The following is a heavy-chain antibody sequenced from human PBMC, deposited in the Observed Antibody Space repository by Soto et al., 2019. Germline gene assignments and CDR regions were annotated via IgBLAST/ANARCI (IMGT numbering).Heavy chain of an antibody. V-gene: IGHV3-33*01. CDR2: ILYDGDSK. D-gene: IGHD2-15*01. Sequence: QVQLVESGGGVVQIGRSLRLSCAASGFIFSNYGMHWVRQAPGRGLEWVAIILYDGDSKFYGDSVRGRFTISRDDSKNTVYLQMNSLRAEDTAVYFCARDQHGNAIDFWGQGTMVTVSS. CDR1: GFIFSNYG. J-gene: IGHJ3*01. CDR3: ARDQHGNAIDF.